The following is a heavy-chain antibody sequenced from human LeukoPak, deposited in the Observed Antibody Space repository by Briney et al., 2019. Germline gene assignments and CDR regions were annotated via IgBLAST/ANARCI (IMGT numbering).Heavy chain of an antibody. J-gene: IGHJ3*02. D-gene: IGHD3-22*01. CDR3: ARLPYYYDSSGYHAGAFDI. CDR1: GGSISPYY. Sequence: SETLSLTCAVSGGSISPYYWSWIRQPPGKGLEWIGYISYSGSTNYNPSLKSRVTISVDTSKNQFSLNLSSVTEADTAVYYCARLPYYYDSSGYHAGAFDIWGQGTMVTVSS. CDR2: ISYSGST. V-gene: IGHV4-59*01.